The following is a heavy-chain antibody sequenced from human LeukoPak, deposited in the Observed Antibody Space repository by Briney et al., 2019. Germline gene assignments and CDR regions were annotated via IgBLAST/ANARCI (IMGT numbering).Heavy chain of an antibody. Sequence: ASVKVSCKASGGTFSSYAISWVRQAPGQGLEWMGGIIPIFGTANYAQKFQGRVTITADESTSTAYVELSSLRSEDTAVYYCARDPTPTYYYGSGSWNWFDPWGQGTLVTVSS. CDR2: IIPIFGTA. D-gene: IGHD3-10*01. V-gene: IGHV1-69*13. CDR1: GGTFSSYA. CDR3: ARDPTPTYYYGSGSWNWFDP. J-gene: IGHJ5*02.